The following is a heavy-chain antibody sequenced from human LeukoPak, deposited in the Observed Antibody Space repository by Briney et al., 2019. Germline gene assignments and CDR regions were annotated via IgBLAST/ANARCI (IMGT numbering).Heavy chain of an antibody. CDR1: GFTFSSYA. Sequence: GGSLRLSCAASGFTFSSYAMSWVRQAPGKGLEWVSAISGSGGSTYYADSVKGRFTISRDNSKNTLHLQMNSLRAEDTAVYYCAKDPFSCTGGVCYNWYFDLWGRGTLVTVSS. D-gene: IGHD2-8*02. V-gene: IGHV3-23*01. J-gene: IGHJ2*01. CDR3: AKDPFSCTGGVCYNWYFDL. CDR2: ISGSGGST.